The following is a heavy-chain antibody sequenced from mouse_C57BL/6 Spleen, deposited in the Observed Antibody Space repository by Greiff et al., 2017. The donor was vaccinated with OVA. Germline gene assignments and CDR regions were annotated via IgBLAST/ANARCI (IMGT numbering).Heavy chain of an antibody. D-gene: IGHD2-5*01. Sequence: VQLQQSGAELARPGASVTLSCKASGYPFTSYGISWVKQRTGQGLEWIGVIYPSSGNNSYNEKFKGKATLTADNSSSTAYMELRSLTSEVSTVYFCATYYNNLCAYWGQGTLVTVSA. CDR1: GYPFTSYG. J-gene: IGHJ3*01. CDR3: ATYYNNLCAY. CDR2: IYPSSGNN. V-gene: IGHV1-81*01.